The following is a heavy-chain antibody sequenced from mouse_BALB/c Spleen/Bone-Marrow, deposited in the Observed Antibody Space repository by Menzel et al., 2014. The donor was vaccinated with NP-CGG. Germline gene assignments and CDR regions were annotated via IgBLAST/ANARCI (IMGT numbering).Heavy chain of an antibody. V-gene: IGHV14-3*02. CDR3: ASYCYGSSLFAY. J-gene: IGHJ3*01. D-gene: IGHD1-1*01. CDR1: GFNFKDSY. CDR2: IDPASGNT. Sequence: VQLQQSGAELVKPGASVKLSCTASGFNFKDSYMHWVKQRPEQGLEWIGRIDPASGNTKYDPKFQGKVTITADTSSNTAYLQLSSLTSEDTAVYYCASYCYGSSLFAYWGQGTLVTVSA.